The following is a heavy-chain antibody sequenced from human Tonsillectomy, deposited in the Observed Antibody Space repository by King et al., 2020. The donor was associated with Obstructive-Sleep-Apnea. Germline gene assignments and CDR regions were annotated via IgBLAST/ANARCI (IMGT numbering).Heavy chain of an antibody. J-gene: IGHJ4*02. D-gene: IGHD6-19*01. Sequence: VQLVESGGGLVQPGGSLRLSCGASGFTFSRHWMSWVRQAPGKGLEWVANIKQDGSETYYVDSVKGRFTISRDNAKNSLYLQMNSLRAEDTAVYYCARESSSSGWYTLYDYWGQGTLVTVSS. V-gene: IGHV3-7*01. CDR2: IKQDGSET. CDR1: GFTFSRHW. CDR3: ARESSSSGWYTLYDY.